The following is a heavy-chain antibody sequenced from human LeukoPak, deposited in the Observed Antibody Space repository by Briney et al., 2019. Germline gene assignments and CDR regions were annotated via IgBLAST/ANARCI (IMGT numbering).Heavy chain of an antibody. J-gene: IGHJ4*02. CDR2: IKFDESEK. V-gene: IGHV3-7*01. CDR1: GFTLGSYW. CDR3: TRGEGDDF. D-gene: IGHD3-10*01. Sequence: PGGSLRLSCAASGFTLGSYWMAWVRQAPGKGLEWVASIKFDESEKHYVDSVKGRFTISRDNAKNSLYLQMNSLRVDDTAVYYCTRGEGDDFWGQGTLVTVSS.